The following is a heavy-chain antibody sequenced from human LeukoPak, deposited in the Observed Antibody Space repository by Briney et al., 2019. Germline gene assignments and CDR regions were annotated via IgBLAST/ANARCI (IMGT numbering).Heavy chain of an antibody. CDR3: ARDFVVVPAAIHYGMDV. Sequence: SETLSLTCAVYGGSFSDYFWGWIRQPPGRGLEWIGEINHSGRTYYNPSLKSRVTISVDTSKNQFSLNLSSVTAADTAVYYCARDFVVVPAAIHYGMDVWGQGTTVTVSS. V-gene: IGHV4-34*01. J-gene: IGHJ6*02. CDR1: GGSFSDYF. CDR2: INHSGRT. D-gene: IGHD2-2*01.